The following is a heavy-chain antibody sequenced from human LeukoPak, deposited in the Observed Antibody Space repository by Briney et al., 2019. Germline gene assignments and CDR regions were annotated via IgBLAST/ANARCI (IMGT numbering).Heavy chain of an antibody. Sequence: SETLSLTRTVSGGSISSGGYYWSWIRQPPGKGLEWIGYIYHSGSTYYNPSLKSRVTISVDRSKNQFSLKLSSVTAADTAVYYCARETHTVGACEYWGQGILVTVSS. CDR2: IYHSGST. CDR3: ARETHTVGACEY. J-gene: IGHJ4*02. V-gene: IGHV4-30-2*01. D-gene: IGHD1-26*01. CDR1: GGSISSGGYY.